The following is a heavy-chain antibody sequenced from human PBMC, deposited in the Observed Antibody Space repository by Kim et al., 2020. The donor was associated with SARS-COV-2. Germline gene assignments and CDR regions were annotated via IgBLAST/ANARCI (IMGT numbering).Heavy chain of an antibody. J-gene: IGHJ4*02. CDR3: AKSAYCGGDCYLSFDY. V-gene: IGHV3-23*01. D-gene: IGHD2-21*02. Sequence: SVKGRFTISRDNSKNTLYLQMNSLRAEDTAVYYCAKSAYCGGDCYLSFDYWGQGTLVTVSS.